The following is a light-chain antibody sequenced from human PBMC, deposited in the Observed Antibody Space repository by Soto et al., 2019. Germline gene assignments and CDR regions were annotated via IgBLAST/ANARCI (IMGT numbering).Light chain of an antibody. V-gene: IGLV2-23*01. CDR1: SSDVGSYNL. CDR2: EDT. Sequence: QSALTQPASVSGSPGQSITISCTGTSSDVGSYNLVSWYQQHPGKAPKLMIYEDTKRPSGVSNRFSGSKSGNTASLTISGPRAEDEADNSWCPFPRSSTSVVFGGGTKLTAL. J-gene: IGLJ2*01. CDR3: CPFPRSSTSVV.